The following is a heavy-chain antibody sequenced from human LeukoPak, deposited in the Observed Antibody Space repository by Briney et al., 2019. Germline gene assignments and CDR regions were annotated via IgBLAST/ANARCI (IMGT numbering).Heavy chain of an antibody. CDR1: GFTFNSYW. CDR3: ARKTGSFRGYYGSGSVDY. J-gene: IGHJ4*02. CDR2: INHSGST. V-gene: IGHV4-34*01. Sequence: PGGSLRLSCAASGFTFNSYWMTWVRQPPGKGLEWIGEINHSGSTNYNPSLKSRVTISVDTSKNQFSLKLSSVTAADTAVYYCARKTGSFRGYYGSGSVDYWGQGTLVTVSS. D-gene: IGHD3-10*01.